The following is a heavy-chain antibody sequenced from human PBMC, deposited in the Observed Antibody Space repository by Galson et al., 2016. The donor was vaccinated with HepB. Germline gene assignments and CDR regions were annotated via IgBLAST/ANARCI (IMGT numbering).Heavy chain of an antibody. V-gene: IGHV3-23*05. CDR3: AKSRGRRGSDPLDI. D-gene: IGHD3-10*01. Sequence: SLRLSCAASGFTFSSYAMSWVRQAPGKGLEWVSGIFGSGTGTLYADSVKGRFTISRDNSKNTLYLRMNSLRAEDTAVYYCAKSRGRRGSDPLDIWGQGTMATVSP. CDR1: GFTFSSYA. CDR2: IFGSGTGT. J-gene: IGHJ3*02.